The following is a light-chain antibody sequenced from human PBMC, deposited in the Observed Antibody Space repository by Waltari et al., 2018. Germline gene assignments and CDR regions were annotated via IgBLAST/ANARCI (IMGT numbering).Light chain of an antibody. CDR3: AAWDDSLNGWV. V-gene: IGLV1-44*01. J-gene: IGLJ3*02. CDR2: TNN. Sequence: QSVLTQPPSASVTPGQRVPISCSGRKSTIGRNSVNWYQQLPGTAPTLLIYTNNQRPSGVPDRFSGSKSGTSATLAIGGLRSADEADYYCAAWDDSLNGWVFGGGTKLTVL. CDR1: KSTIGRNS.